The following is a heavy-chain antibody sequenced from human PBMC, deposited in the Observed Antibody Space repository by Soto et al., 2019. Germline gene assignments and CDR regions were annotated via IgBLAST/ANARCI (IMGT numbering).Heavy chain of an antibody. CDR2: ISYDGSEK. J-gene: IGHJ6*01. Sequence: GGSLRLSCAAAGFSLSNYAMHWVRQAPSKAPERVAVISYDGSEKYYADSVKGRFTISRDNSNNTLDLQMNSLSTDDTALYYCAKDRRLYNNSGYYG. D-gene: IGHD6-19*01. V-gene: IGHV3-30*18. CDR3: AKDRRLYNNSGYYG. CDR1: GFSLSNYA.